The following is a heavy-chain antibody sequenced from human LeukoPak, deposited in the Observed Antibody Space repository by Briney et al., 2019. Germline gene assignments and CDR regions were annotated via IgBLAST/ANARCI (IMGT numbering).Heavy chain of an antibody. Sequence: PGSFLRRSYAASGFTVSTNFMCWVRPAPGKGLEWGSVNYAGGDTYYADSVKGRFTISRDNSKNTLYLQMNSLRAEDTAVYYCARSGSGWFDYWGQGTLVTVSS. CDR2: NYAGGDT. CDR1: GFTVSTNF. J-gene: IGHJ4*02. CDR3: ARSGSGWFDY. D-gene: IGHD6-19*01. V-gene: IGHV3-53*01.